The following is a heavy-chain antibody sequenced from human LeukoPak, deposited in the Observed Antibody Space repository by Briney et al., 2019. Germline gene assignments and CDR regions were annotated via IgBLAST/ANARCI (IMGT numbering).Heavy chain of an antibody. J-gene: IGHJ6*03. CDR3: ARGRVGGYDGSPSYMDV. CDR1: GYSISSGYY. V-gene: IGHV4-38-2*02. CDR2: IYHSGST. Sequence: PSETLSLTCTVSGYSISSGYYWGWIRQPPGKGLEWIGSIYHSGSTCYNPSLKSRVTISVDTSKNQFSLKLSSVTAADTAVYYCARGRVGGYDGSPSYMDVWGKGTTVTVSS. D-gene: IGHD5-12*01.